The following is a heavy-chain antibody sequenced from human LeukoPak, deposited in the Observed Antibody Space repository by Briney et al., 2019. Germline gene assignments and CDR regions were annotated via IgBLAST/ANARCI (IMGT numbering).Heavy chain of an antibody. Sequence: ERSLRLSCAASGFTFRSLGMHWVRQAPGKGLEWVTVMSHDGSYKYYADSVKGRFTISRDNSKNTLYLQMNSLRPEDTAVYYCARERGVTTSYFDYWGQGTLVTVSS. J-gene: IGHJ4*02. D-gene: IGHD3-22*01. CDR3: ARERGVTTSYFDY. CDR1: GFTFRSLG. CDR2: MSHDGSYK. V-gene: IGHV3-30*03.